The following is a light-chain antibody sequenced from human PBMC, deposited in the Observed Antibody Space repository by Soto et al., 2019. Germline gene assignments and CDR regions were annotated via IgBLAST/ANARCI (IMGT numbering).Light chain of an antibody. V-gene: IGKV3-11*01. J-gene: IGKJ4*01. CDR2: DAS. CDR1: QSVGSY. CDR3: QQRSDWPST. Sequence: EIVVTQSPATLSLSPGDRATLSCRASQSVGSYLGGYQQRPGQAPRLLIYDASNRATGIPARFSGSGSGTDFTLTISSLEPEDFAVYYCQQRSDWPSTFGGGTKVEIK.